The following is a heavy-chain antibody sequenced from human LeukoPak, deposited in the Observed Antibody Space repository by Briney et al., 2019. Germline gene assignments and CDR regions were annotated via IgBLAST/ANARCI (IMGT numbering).Heavy chain of an antibody. CDR2: ISAYNGNT. Sequence: ASVKVSCKASGYTFTSYGISWVRQAPGEGVEWMGWISAYNGNTNYAQKLQGRVTMTTDTSTSTAYMELRSLRSDDTAVYYCASYCTNGVCPNYYYYGMDVWGQGTTVTVSS. CDR1: GYTFTSYG. J-gene: IGHJ6*02. V-gene: IGHV1-18*01. D-gene: IGHD2-8*01. CDR3: ASYCTNGVCPNYYYYGMDV.